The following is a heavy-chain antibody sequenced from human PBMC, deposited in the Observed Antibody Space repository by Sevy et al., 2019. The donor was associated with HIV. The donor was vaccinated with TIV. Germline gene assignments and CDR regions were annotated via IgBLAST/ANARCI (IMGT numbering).Heavy chain of an antibody. J-gene: IGHJ4*02. CDR2: ISFNGNQE. Sequence: GGSLRLSCAASGFTFTNFPMHWVRQAPGRGLEWVAIISFNGNQEFYADSVKGRFTIPRDNSKSTLYLQMNTLRREDTAVYYCVRTACFTGSYEYWGQGTKVTVSS. CDR1: GFTFTNFP. V-gene: IGHV3-30-3*01. D-gene: IGHD3-9*01. CDR3: VRTACFTGSYEY.